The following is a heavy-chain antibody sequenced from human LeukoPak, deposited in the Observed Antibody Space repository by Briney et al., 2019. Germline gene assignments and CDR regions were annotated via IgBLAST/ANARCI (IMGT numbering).Heavy chain of an antibody. V-gene: IGHV3-23*01. CDR1: GFTFSSYA. D-gene: IGHD3-3*01. Sequence: PGGSLRLSCAASGFTFSSYAMSWVRQAPGKGLEWVSAISGSGGSTYYADSVKGRFTISRDNSKNTLYLQMNSLRAEDTAVYYCARDRRFWSGYLTEYFQHWGQGTLVTVSS. CDR3: ARDRRFWSGYLTEYFQH. CDR2: ISGSGGST. J-gene: IGHJ1*01.